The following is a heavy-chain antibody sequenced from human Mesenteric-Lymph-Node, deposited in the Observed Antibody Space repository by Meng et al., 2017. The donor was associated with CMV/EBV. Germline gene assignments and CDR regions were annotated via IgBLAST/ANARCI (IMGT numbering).Heavy chain of an antibody. CDR3: AREAVAGTNWFDP. V-gene: IGHV3-53*01. D-gene: IGHD6-19*01. Sequence: GESLKISCAASGFTFTSYTMNWVRQAPGKGLEWVSVIYSGGSTYYADSVKGRFTISRDNSKNTLYLQMNSLRAEDTAVYYCAREAVAGTNWFDPWGQGTLVTVSS. CDR2: IYSGGST. J-gene: IGHJ5*02. CDR1: GFTFTSYT.